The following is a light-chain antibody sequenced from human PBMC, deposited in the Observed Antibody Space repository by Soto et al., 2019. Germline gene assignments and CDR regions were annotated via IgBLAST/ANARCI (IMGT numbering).Light chain of an antibody. CDR2: GAS. V-gene: IGKV1-5*01. CDR3: QQYKNYLT. J-gene: IGKJ3*01. CDR1: QSISTW. Sequence: DIQMTQSTSTLSASVGDRVTITCRASQSISTWLAWYQQKPGKAPKVLIYGASSLESGVPSRFSGSGSGTEFTLTISSLQLDDFATYYCQQYKNYLTFGPGTKVDIK.